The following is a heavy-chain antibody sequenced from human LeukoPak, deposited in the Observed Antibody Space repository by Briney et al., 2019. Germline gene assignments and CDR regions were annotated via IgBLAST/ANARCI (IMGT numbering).Heavy chain of an antibody. D-gene: IGHD2-2*01. CDR3: ATWRGCSSTSSHNWFDP. CDR1: VGSINTSSHY. Sequence: PAETLSLTCTVSVGSINTSSHYWGCIPHPPQQGLQCIGSLYYRASTYYTPSLTSRVPISVDTSKTQFSLKLSSVPAADTAAYYCATWRGCSSTSSHNWFDPWGQGTLVPVSS. J-gene: IGHJ5*02. V-gene: IGHV4-39*07. CDR2: LYYRAST.